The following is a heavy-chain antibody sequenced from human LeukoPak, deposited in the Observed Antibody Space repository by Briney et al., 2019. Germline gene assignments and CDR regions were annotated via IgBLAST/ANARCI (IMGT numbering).Heavy chain of an antibody. V-gene: IGHV4-59*01. Sequence: PSETLSLTCSVSGGSMGSYYWSWIRQSPGKGLEYIGYIYDSGSTNYNPSLKSRVTISVDTSKNQFSLKVSSLTAADTAVYYCARSVRWWQLLHWGQGILVTVSS. CDR3: ARSVRWWQLLH. CDR1: GGSMGSYY. D-gene: IGHD2-15*01. J-gene: IGHJ4*02. CDR2: IYDSGST.